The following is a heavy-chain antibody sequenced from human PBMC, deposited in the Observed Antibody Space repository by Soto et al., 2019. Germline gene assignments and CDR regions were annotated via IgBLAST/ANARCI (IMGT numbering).Heavy chain of an antibody. Sequence: ASVKVSCKASGYTFTSYGISWVRQAPGQGLEWMGWISAYNGNTNYAQKLQGRVTMTTDTSTSTAYMELRSLRSDDTAVYYCARHYGSGIPWGGYYYMDVWGKGTTVTVSS. CDR2: ISAYNGNT. J-gene: IGHJ6*03. CDR3: ARHYGSGIPWGGYYYMDV. V-gene: IGHV1-18*01. D-gene: IGHD3-10*01. CDR1: GYTFTSYG.